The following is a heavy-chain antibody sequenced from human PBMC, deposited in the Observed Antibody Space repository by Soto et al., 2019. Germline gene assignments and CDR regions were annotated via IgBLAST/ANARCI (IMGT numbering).Heavy chain of an antibody. CDR2: IIPLYGII. J-gene: IGHJ4*02. CDR1: GGTFSSYT. D-gene: IGHD1-26*01. V-gene: IGHV1-69*04. Sequence: SVKVSCKASGGTFSSYTFSWVRQAPGQGLEWMGRIIPLYGIIKYAQKFQGRITITADKSTVTIYMELSSLRSEDTAVYYCATDTPYSGSYWGYWGQGTLVTVSS. CDR3: ATDTPYSGSYWGY.